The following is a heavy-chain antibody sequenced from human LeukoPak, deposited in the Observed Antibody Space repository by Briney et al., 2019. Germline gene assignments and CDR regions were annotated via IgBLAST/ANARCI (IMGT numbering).Heavy chain of an antibody. D-gene: IGHD3-10*01. Sequence: ASVNVSCKASGSFTGEYVHWVRQAPGQGLEWLGWINPNTGGTNFAQKFQGRVTMAGDTSISTAYMELSRLTSGDTAVYYCARSPYDSGSYVSAPWGQGTQVTVSS. V-gene: IGHV1-2*02. J-gene: IGHJ5*02. CDR1: GSFTGEY. CDR3: ARSPYDSGSYVSAP. CDR2: INPNTGGT.